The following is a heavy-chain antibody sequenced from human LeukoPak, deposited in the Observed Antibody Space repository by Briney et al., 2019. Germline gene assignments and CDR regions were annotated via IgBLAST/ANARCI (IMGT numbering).Heavy chain of an antibody. Sequence: SETLSLTCTVSGGSISSSSYYWGWIRQPPGKGLEWIGYIYYSGSTNYNPSLKSRVTISVDTSKNQFSLKLSSVTAADTAVYYCARAGRVWFGDSYYYYYYYMDVWGKGTTVTISS. CDR3: ARAGRVWFGDSYYYYYYYMDV. CDR1: GGSISSSSYY. D-gene: IGHD3-10*01. V-gene: IGHV4-61*05. CDR2: IYYSGST. J-gene: IGHJ6*03.